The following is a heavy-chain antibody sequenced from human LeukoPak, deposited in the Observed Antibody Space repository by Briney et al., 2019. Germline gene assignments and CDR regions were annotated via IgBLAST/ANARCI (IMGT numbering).Heavy chain of an antibody. CDR1: GGSISSYY. Sequence: PSETLSLTCTVSGGSISSYYWSWIRQPPGKGLEWIGYIYYSGSTNYNPSLKSRVTISVDTSKNQFSLKLSSVTAADTAVYYCAASSGPVVYYFDYWGQGTLVTVSS. CDR3: AASSGPVVYYFDY. CDR2: IYYSGST. D-gene: IGHD6-19*01. J-gene: IGHJ4*02. V-gene: IGHV4-59*08.